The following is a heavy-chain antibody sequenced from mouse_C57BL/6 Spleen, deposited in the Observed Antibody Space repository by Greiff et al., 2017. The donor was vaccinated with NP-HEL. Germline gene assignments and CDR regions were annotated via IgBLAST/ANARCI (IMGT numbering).Heavy chain of an antibody. V-gene: IGHV1-59*01. CDR1: GYTFTSYW. CDR2: IDPSDSYT. Sequence: VQLQQPGAELVRPGTSVKLSCKASGYTFTSYWMHWVKQRPGQGLEWIGVIDPSDSYTNYNQKFKGKATLTVDTSSSTAYMQLSSLTSEDSAVYYCARGIYYGSSYDYWGQGTTLTVSS. J-gene: IGHJ2*01. D-gene: IGHD1-1*01. CDR3: ARGIYYGSSYDY.